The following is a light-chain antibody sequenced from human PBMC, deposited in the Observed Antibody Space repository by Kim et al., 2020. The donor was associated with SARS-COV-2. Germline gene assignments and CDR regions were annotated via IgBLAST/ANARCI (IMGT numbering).Light chain of an antibody. V-gene: IGKV3-20*01. CDR3: HQYGSSPT. CDR2: GSS. J-gene: IGKJ1*01. Sequence: WSPGGTATLSCRATQEIISNFIAWHQQKPGQDPRQLISGSSSRATGIPDRFTGGGSGTHCTLTISRLEPEDSAVYFCHQYGSSPTFGQGTKVEIK. CDR1: QEIISNF.